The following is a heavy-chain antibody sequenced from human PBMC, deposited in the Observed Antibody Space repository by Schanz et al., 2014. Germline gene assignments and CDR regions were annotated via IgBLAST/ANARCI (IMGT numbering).Heavy chain of an antibody. CDR3: AREKDTALAPGFDY. CDR1: GDTFRSYT. CDR2: IIPIVDIT. J-gene: IGHJ4*02. Sequence: QVQLVQSGAEVKKPGSSVKVSCKASGDTFRSYTINWVRHAPGQGLEWMGRIIPIVDITNYAQKFLGRVTMTTDTSTSTAYMELRSLRSDDTALYYCAREKDTALAPGFDYWGQGTQVTVSS. V-gene: IGHV1-69*08. D-gene: IGHD5-18*01.